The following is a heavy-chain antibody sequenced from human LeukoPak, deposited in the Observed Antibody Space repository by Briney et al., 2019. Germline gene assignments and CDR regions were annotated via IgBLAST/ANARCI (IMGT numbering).Heavy chain of an antibody. CDR1: GGSFSGYY. Sequence: PSETLSLTCAVYGGSFSGYYWSWIRQPPGKALEWIGEINHGGSTNYNPSLKSRVTISVDTSKNQFSLKLSSVTAAGTAVYYCASFSSGWYGGDYWGQGTLVTVSS. D-gene: IGHD6-19*01. J-gene: IGHJ4*02. V-gene: IGHV4-34*01. CDR2: INHGGST. CDR3: ASFSSGWYGGDY.